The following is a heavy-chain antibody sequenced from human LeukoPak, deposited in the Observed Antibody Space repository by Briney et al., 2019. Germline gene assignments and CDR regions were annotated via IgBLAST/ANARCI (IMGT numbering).Heavy chain of an antibody. V-gene: IGHV4-59*08. CDR1: GGSISSYY. CDR3: ARGYYDSSGGDAFDI. J-gene: IGHJ3*02. Sequence: KTSETLSLTCTVSGGSISSYYWSWIRQPPGKGLEWIGYIYYSGSTNYNPSLKSRVTISVDTSKNQFSLKLSSATAADTAVYYCARGYYDSSGGDAFDIWGQGTMVTVSS. D-gene: IGHD3-22*01. CDR2: IYYSGST.